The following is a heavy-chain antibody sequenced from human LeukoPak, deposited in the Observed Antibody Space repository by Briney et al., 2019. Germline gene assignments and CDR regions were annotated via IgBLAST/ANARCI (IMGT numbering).Heavy chain of an antibody. J-gene: IGHJ4*02. CDR2: VYPATSDT. D-gene: IGHD5-18*01. CDR3: ARPKTLGGYNYEFEF. V-gene: IGHV5-51*01. Sequence: GESLKISCKGSGYSFPNYWIGWVRQMPGKGLEWIGIVYPATSDTTYSPSFQGQVTISADKSSGTAYLQWSSLKASDTAIYYCARPKTLGGYNYEFEFWGQGTLVTVSS. CDR1: GYSFPNYW.